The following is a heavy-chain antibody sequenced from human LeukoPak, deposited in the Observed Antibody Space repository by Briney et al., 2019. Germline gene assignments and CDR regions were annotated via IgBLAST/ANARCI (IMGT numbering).Heavy chain of an antibody. CDR2: TSFDGSDN. Sequence: GGSLRLSCAASGFTFSSYAMHWVRQAPGKGLKWVAVTSFDGSDNYYADSVKGRFTISRDNSKNTLYLQMNSLRAEDTAVYYCARILDSAWGELGYWGQGTLVTVSS. D-gene: IGHD6-19*01. CDR3: ARILDSAWGELGY. J-gene: IGHJ4*02. CDR1: GFTFSSYA. V-gene: IGHV3-30*04.